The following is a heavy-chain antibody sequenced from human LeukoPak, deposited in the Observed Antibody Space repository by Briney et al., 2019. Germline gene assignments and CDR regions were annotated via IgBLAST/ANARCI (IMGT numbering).Heavy chain of an antibody. V-gene: IGHV4-59*08. CDR1: GGSISSYY. CDR2: IHYSGSI. Sequence: TSKTLSLTCTVSGGSISSYYWSWIRQPPGKGLEYIGYIHYSGSISYNPSLKSRVTLSLDRSKSQLSLKLNSVTAADTAVYHCAGGNALDLWGQGTMVTVSS. J-gene: IGHJ3*01. CDR3: AGGNALDL.